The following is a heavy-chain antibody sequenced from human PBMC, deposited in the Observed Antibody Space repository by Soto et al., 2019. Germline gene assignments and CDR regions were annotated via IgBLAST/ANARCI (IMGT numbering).Heavy chain of an antibody. CDR2: IHAYNGDT. Sequence: QVQLVQSGAEVKKPGASVKVSCKASGYTFSSYRISWVRQAPGQGPEWMGWIHAYNGDTKYAQKFQDRLIMTTDTSTSTACMELRSLTSDDTTVYYCARADYGDDDYWGQGTLVTVSS. D-gene: IGHD4-17*01. J-gene: IGHJ4*02. V-gene: IGHV1-18*01. CDR1: GYTFSSYR. CDR3: ARADYGDDDY.